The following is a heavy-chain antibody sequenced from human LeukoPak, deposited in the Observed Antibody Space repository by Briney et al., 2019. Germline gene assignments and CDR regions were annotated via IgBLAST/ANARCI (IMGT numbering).Heavy chain of an antibody. CDR1: GGSVSSSNYY. D-gene: IGHD3-22*01. Sequence: SETLSLTCTVSGGSVSSSNYYWSWIRRPPGKGLEWIGYIYYGGSTNYNPSLKSRITISADTSKNQFSLKLSSVTAADTAVYYCARERSYYDSSGSPKPADAFDIWGQGTMVTVSS. CDR2: IYYGGST. V-gene: IGHV4-61*01. J-gene: IGHJ3*02. CDR3: ARERSYYDSSGSPKPADAFDI.